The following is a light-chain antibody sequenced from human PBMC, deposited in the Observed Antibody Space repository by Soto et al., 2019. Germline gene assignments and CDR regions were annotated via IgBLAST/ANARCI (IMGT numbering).Light chain of an antibody. CDR2: DVS. V-gene: IGLV2-14*01. Sequence: QSALTQPASVSGSPGQSITISCTGTSSDVGGYNYVSWYQQRPGKAPKLMIYDVSNRPSGVSNRFSGSKSGNTASLTISGLQAEDEADYYCSSYTSSSTSHVVFGGGTKLTVL. CDR3: SSYTSSSTSHVV. J-gene: IGLJ2*01. CDR1: SSDVGGYNY.